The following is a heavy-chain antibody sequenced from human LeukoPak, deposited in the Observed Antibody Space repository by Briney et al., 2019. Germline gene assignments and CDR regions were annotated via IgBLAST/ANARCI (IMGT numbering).Heavy chain of an antibody. CDR3: ARDEAYDFWSGLDY. Sequence: QTGGSLRLSCAASGFTFSNYAIHWVRQAPGKGLEWVAVISYDGSNKYYADSVKGRFTISRDNSKNTLYPQMNSLRAEDTAVYYCARDEAYDFWSGLDYWGQGTLVTVSS. J-gene: IGHJ4*02. D-gene: IGHD3-3*01. V-gene: IGHV3-30*01. CDR2: ISYDGSNK. CDR1: GFTFSNYA.